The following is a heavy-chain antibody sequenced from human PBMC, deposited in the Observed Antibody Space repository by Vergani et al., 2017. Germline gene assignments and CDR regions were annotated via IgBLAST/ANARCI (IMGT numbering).Heavy chain of an antibody. CDR2: IRYDGSNK. V-gene: IGHV3-30*02. J-gene: IGHJ4*02. D-gene: IGHD1-26*01. Sequence: QVQLVESGGGVVQPGGSLRLSCAASGFTFSNYGMHWVRQAPGKGLEWVAFIRYDGSNKYYADSVKGRFTISRDNSKNTLYLQMNSLRPEDTATYYCVKDAGSYENFFDSWGQGTLVTVSS. CDR1: GFTFSNYG. CDR3: VKDAGSYENFFDS.